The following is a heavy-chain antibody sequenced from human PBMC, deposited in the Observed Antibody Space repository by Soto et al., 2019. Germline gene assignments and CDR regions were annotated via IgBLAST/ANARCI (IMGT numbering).Heavy chain of an antibody. CDR1: GFTFRNYA. V-gene: IGHV3-23*01. Sequence: EVQLLESGGGLVKPGGSLRLSCAASGFTFRNYAMNWVRQAPGTGLELVSLLSDNGGGTYYADSVKGRFSISRDKSKNTLYLHMNSLTADDRAVYYCAAVYNTGWLSGFDIWGQATMVTVSS. CDR3: AAVYNTGWLSGFDI. D-gene: IGHD6-19*01. CDR2: LSDNGGGT. J-gene: IGHJ3*02.